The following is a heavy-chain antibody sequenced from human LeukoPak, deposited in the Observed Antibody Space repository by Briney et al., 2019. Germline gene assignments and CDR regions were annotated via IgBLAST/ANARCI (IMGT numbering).Heavy chain of an antibody. D-gene: IGHD3-22*01. J-gene: IGHJ5*02. CDR3: AREFYHESGSYDRGWFAP. CDR1: GFTFSSYA. Sequence: GGSLRLSCAASGFTFSSYAMSWVRQAPGKGLEWVSAISGSGGSTYYADSVKGRFTISRDNSKNTLYLQMNSLRAEDTAVYYCAREFYHESGSYDRGWFAPWGQGTLVIVSS. V-gene: IGHV3-23*01. CDR2: ISGSGGST.